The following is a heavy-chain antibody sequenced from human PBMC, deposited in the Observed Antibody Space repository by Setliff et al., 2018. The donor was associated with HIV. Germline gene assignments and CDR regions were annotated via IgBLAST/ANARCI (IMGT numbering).Heavy chain of an antibody. CDR3: TTRRYIYGTGNVYNVLGYFQY. J-gene: IGHJ4*03. Sequence: GASVKVSCKASGGDFSCYGIDWVRQAPGQGLEWMGNIIPMFEVTNDAQKFQDRVTITTDESTSTAYLELSSLRSDDTAIYYCTTRRYIYGTGNVYNVLGYFQYWGQGTLVTVSS. CDR1: GGDFSCYG. D-gene: IGHD3-9*01. V-gene: IGHV1-69*05. CDR2: IIPMFEVT.